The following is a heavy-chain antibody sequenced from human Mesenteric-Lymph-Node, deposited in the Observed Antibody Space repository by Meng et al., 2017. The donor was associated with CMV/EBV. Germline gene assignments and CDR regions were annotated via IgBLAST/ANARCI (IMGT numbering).Heavy chain of an antibody. CDR2: IYHSGST. J-gene: IGHJ6*02. D-gene: IGHD6-13*01. V-gene: IGHV4-38-2*02. CDR3: ARAGYSSSWYPLSYYYYYGMDV. Sequence: SETLSLTCTVSGYSISSGYYWGWIRQPPGKGLEWIGSIYHSGSTYYNPSLKSRVTISVDTSKNQFSLKLSSVTAADTAVYYCARAGYSSSWYPLSYYYYYGMDVWGQGPRSPSP. CDR1: GYSISSGYY.